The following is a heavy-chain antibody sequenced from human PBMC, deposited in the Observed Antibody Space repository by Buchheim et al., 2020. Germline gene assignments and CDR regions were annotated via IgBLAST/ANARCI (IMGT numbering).Heavy chain of an antibody. CDR3: ARVAHDYSKPGLRVGGDY. CDR2: ISSSSSTI. Sequence: EVQLVESGGGLVQPGGSLRLSCAASGFTFSSYSMNWVRQAPGKGLEWVSYISSSSSTIYYADSVKGRFTISRDHAKNSLYLQMNSLRAEDTAVYYCARVAHDYSKPGLRVGGDYWGQGTL. V-gene: IGHV3-48*04. J-gene: IGHJ4*02. CDR1: GFTFSSYS. D-gene: IGHD4-11*01.